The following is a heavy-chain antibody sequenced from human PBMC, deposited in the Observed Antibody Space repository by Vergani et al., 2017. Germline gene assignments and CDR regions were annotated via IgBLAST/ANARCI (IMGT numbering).Heavy chain of an antibody. D-gene: IGHD4-11*01. CDR2: IYTGGTT. J-gene: IGHJ6*03. Sequence: QVQLQESGPGLVKPSETLSLTCTVSGGSISNYYWSWIRQPAGKGLEWIGRIYTGGTTKYNPSLKSRVTMSVDTSKNQFSLKLSSVTAADTAVYYCAREGGTTVTTGYYYYYMDVWGKGTTVTVSS. V-gene: IGHV4-4*07. CDR1: GGSISNYY. CDR3: AREGGTTVTTGYYYYYMDV.